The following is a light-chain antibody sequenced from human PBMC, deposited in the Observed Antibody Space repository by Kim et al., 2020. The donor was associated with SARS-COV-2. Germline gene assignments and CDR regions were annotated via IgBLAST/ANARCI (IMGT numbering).Light chain of an antibody. J-gene: IGKJ1*01. Sequence: SVSPGERASLSCRASQSVRSKLAWSQQKPGQAPRLLIYDASTRATVIPASFSGSGSGTEFTLTISSLQSEDFAVYSCHQYSNGWTFGQGAKVDIK. CDR3: HQYSNGWT. V-gene: IGKV3D-15*01. CDR2: DAS. CDR1: QSVRSK.